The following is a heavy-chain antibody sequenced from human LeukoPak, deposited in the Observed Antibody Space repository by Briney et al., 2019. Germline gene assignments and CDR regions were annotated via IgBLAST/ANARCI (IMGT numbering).Heavy chain of an antibody. CDR3: ARAPDTAMGFDY. D-gene: IGHD5-18*01. J-gene: IGHJ4*02. CDR1: GFTVSSNY. V-gene: IGHV3-53*05. Sequence: SGGSLRLSCAASGFTVSSNYMSWVRQAPGKGLEWVSVIYSGGSTYYADSVKGRFTISRDNSKNTLYLQMNSLRAEDTAVYYCARAPDTAMGFDYWGQGTLVTVSS. CDR2: IYSGGST.